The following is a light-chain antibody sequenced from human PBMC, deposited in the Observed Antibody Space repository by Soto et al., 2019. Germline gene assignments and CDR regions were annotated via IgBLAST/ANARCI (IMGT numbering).Light chain of an antibody. CDR1: SSDVGGYNF. CDR3: GSYADHHNYV. Sequence: QSALTQPPSASGSPGQSVTISCTGTSSDVGGYNFVSWYQQQPGKAPKLMIYEVSNRPSGVPDRFSGSKSGNTASLTVSGLQAEDEADYYCGSYADHHNYVFGCGTKLTVL. CDR2: EVS. J-gene: IGLJ2*01. V-gene: IGLV2-8*01.